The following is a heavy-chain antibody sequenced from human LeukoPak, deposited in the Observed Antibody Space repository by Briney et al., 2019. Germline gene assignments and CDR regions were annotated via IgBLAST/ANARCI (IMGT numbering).Heavy chain of an antibody. J-gene: IGHJ4*02. Sequence: KPSETLSLTCAVCGGSFSGYYWSWIRQPPGKGLEWIGYIYYSGSTNYNPSLKSRVTISVDTSKNQFSLKLSSVTAADTAVYYCARVRDYGDPLYYFDYWGQGTLVTVSS. D-gene: IGHD4-17*01. CDR2: IYYSGST. V-gene: IGHV4-59*01. CDR3: ARVRDYGDPLYYFDY. CDR1: GGSFSGYY.